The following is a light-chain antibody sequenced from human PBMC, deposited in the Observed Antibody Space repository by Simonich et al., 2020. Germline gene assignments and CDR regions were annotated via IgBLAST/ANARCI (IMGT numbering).Light chain of an antibody. CDR2: EDN. Sequence: NFMLTQPHSVSESPGKTVTISCTRRSGSIASNYVQWYQQRPGSAPTTVIYEDNQSPSGVPDRFSGSIDSSSNSASLTISGLKTEDEADYYCQSYDSSNHRGVFGGGTKLTVL. CDR1: SGSIASNY. CDR3: QSYDSSNHRGV. V-gene: IGLV6-57*03. J-gene: IGLJ2*01.